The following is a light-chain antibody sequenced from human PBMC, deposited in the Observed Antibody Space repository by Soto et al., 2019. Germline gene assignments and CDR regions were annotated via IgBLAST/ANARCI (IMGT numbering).Light chain of an antibody. V-gene: IGKV1-5*01. CDR1: QSISSY. J-gene: IGKJ1*01. Sequence: DIQMTQSPSSLSASVGDRVTITCRASQSISSYLNWYQQKPGKAPKLLIYDASSLESGVPSRFSGSGSGTEFNLTISSLQTDDFASYYCQQYDSYSWTFGQGTKVDIK. CDR2: DAS. CDR3: QQYDSYSWT.